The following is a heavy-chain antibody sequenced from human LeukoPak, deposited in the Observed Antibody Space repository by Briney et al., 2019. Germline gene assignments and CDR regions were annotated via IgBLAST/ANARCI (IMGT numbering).Heavy chain of an antibody. CDR1: GGSISSHY. D-gene: IGHD2-15*01. V-gene: IGHV4-59*11. Sequence: PSETLSLTCTVSGGSISSHYWSWIRQPPGKGLEWIGYIYYSGSTNYNPPLKSRVTISVDTSKNQFSLKLSSVTAADTAVYYCARAAVAAVSFDYWGQGTLVTVSS. J-gene: IGHJ4*02. CDR2: IYYSGST. CDR3: ARAAVAAVSFDY.